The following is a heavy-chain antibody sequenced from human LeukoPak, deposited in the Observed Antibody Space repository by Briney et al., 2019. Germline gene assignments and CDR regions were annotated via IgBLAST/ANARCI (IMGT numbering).Heavy chain of an antibody. CDR3: ARIRAFGGDLDY. Sequence: SGPTLVKPTQILTLTCTFSGFSLSTSGMCVSWIRQPPGKALEWLARIDWDDDKYYSTSLKTRLTISKDTSKNQVVLTMTNMDPVDTATYYCARIRAFGGDLDYWGQGTLVTVSS. D-gene: IGHD3-10*01. CDR2: IDWDDDK. V-gene: IGHV2-70*11. CDR1: GFSLSTSGMC. J-gene: IGHJ4*02.